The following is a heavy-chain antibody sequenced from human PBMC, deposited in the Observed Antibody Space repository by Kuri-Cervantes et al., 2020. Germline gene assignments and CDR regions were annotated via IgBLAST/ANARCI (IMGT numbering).Heavy chain of an antibody. CDR1: GGSISSSSYY. CDR3: ARRNYYDSSGYYYRTHRYFDL. V-gene: IGHV4-39*01. J-gene: IGHJ2*01. D-gene: IGHD3-22*01. CDR2: IYYSGST. Sequence: ESLKISCTVSGGSISSSSYYWGWIRQPPGKGLEWIGSIYYSGSTYYNPSLKSRVTISVDTSKNQFSLKLSSVTAADTAVYYCARRNYYDSSGYYYRTHRYFDLWGRGTLVTVSS.